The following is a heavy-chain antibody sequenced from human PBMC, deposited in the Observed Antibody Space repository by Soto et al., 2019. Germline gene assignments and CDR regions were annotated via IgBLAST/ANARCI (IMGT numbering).Heavy chain of an antibody. D-gene: IGHD5-12*01. CDR3: ARRPAKTINDYYMDV. CDR2: INHSGST. Sequence: SEALSLTCAVYGGSFSGYYWSWIRQPPGKGLEWIGEINHSGSTNYNPSLKSRVTISVDTSKNQFSLKLSSVTAADTAVYYCARRPAKTINDYYMDVWGKGTTVTVSS. V-gene: IGHV4-34*01. J-gene: IGHJ6*03. CDR1: GGSFSGYY.